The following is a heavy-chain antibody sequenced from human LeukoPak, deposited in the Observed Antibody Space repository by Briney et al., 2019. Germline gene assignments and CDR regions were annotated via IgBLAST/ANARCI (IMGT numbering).Heavy chain of an antibody. CDR1: GDSINSYS. V-gene: IGHV4-4*09. D-gene: IGHD2-21*02. CDR3: ARSITDYWFDP. CDR2: IYGSGST. Sequence: SETLSLTCIVSGDSINSYSWNWIRQSPEKGLEWIGRIYGSGSTMYNPSLRSRVTLLVDTSNNQFSLKLSSVTAADTAVYYCARSITDYWFDPWGQGTLVTVSS. J-gene: IGHJ5*02.